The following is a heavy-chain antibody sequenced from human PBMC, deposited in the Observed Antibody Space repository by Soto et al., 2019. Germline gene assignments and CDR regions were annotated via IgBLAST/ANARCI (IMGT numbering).Heavy chain of an antibody. J-gene: IGHJ6*02. CDR1: GITFSKAW. V-gene: IGHV3-15*01. D-gene: IGHD4-4*01. Sequence: EVQLVESGGGLVKPGGSLRLSCAASGITFSKAWMNWVRQSPGKGLEWVGRIKSKSAGGTTDYAAPVKGRFTISRDDSKNTLCLQMNSLKTEDTAVYYCTTNFYSDYGMDVWGQGTTVTVSS. CDR3: TTNFYSDYGMDV. CDR2: IKSKSAGGTT.